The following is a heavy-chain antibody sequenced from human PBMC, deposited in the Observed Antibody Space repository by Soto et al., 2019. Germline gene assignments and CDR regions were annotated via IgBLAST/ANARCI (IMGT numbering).Heavy chain of an antibody. V-gene: IGHV1-8*01. CDR3: ARLQGPFDY. CDR2: MNPNSGNT. Sequence: RGSVTVSCKASGCTFTSYDINWVRQATGQGREWMGWMNPNSGNTGYAQKFQGRVTMTRNTSISTAYMELSSLRSEDTAVYYCARLQGPFDYWGQGTLVTVSS. J-gene: IGHJ4*02. CDR1: GCTFTSYD.